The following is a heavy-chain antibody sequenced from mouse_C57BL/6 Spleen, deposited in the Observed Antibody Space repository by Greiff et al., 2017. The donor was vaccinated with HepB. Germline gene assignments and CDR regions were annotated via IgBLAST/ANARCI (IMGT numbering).Heavy chain of an antibody. CDR1: GYTFTSYW. CDR3: ARDSPSGYYYAMDY. Sequence: LQQSGAELVKPGASVKLSCKASGYTFTSYWMHWVKQRPGRGLEWIGRIDPNSGGTKYNEKFKSKATLTVDKPSSTAYMQLSSLTSEDSAVYYCARDSPSGYYYAMDYWGQGTSVTVSS. V-gene: IGHV1-72*01. CDR2: IDPNSGGT. J-gene: IGHJ4*01.